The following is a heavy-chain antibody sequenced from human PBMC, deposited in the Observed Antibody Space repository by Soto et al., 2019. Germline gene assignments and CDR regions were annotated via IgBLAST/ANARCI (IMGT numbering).Heavy chain of an antibody. V-gene: IGHV4-31*03. CDR2: IYYSGST. Sequence: SETLSLTCTVSGGSISSGGYYWSWIRQHPGKGLEWIGYIYYSGSTYYNPSLKSRVTISVDTSKNQFSLKLSSVTAADTAVYYCARGRYYYDSSGYQYPNAYFDYWGQGTLVTVSS. J-gene: IGHJ4*02. CDR3: ARGRYYYDSSGYQYPNAYFDY. D-gene: IGHD3-22*01. CDR1: GGSISSGGYY.